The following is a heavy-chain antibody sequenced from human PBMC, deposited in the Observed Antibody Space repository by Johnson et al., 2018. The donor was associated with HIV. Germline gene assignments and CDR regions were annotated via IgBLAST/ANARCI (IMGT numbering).Heavy chain of an antibody. CDR3: ARDEAAVRMVANDAFDI. V-gene: IGHV3-33*08. Sequence: QMQLVESGGGLVKPGGSLRLSCAASGFTFSDYYMNWIRQAPGKGLEWVAVIWYDGSNKYYVDSVKGRFTISRDNAKNSLYLQMNSLRAEDTAVYYCARDEAAVRMVANDAFDIWGQGTMVTVSS. D-gene: IGHD6-13*01. CDR1: GFTFSDYY. J-gene: IGHJ3*02. CDR2: IWYDGSNK.